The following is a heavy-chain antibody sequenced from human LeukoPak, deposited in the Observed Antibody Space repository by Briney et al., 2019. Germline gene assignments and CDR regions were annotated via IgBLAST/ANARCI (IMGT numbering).Heavy chain of an antibody. J-gene: IGHJ4*02. CDR3: ARDGDMVRGVFDY. CDR2: IYYSGST. CDR1: GGSISCYY. Sequence: SETLSLTCTVSGGSISCYYWSWIRQPPGKGLEWIGYIYYSGSTNYNPSLKSRVTISVDTSKNQFSLKLSSVTAADTAVYYCARDGDMVRGVFDYWGQGTLVTVSS. D-gene: IGHD3-10*01. V-gene: IGHV4-59*01.